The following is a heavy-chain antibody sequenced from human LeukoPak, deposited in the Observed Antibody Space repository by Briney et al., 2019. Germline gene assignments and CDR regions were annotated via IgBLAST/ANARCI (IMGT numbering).Heavy chain of an antibody. CDR2: IDPSDSYT. Sequence: GESLKISCKGSGYIFTSYWISWVRQMPGKGLEWMGRIDPSDSYTNYSPSFQGHVTISADKSISTAYLQWSSLKASDTAMYYCARHFGYGDYGYYFDYWGQGTLVTVSS. D-gene: IGHD4-17*01. J-gene: IGHJ4*02. V-gene: IGHV5-10-1*01. CDR3: ARHFGYGDYGYYFDY. CDR1: GYIFTSYW.